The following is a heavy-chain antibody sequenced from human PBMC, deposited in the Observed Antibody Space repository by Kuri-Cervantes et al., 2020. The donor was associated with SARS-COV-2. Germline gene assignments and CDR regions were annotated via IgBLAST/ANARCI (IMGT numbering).Heavy chain of an antibody. Sequence: GSLRLSCTVSGGSISSYYWSWIRQPPGKGLEWIGYIYYSGSTNYNPSLKSRVTISVDTSKNQFSLKLSSVTAADTAVYYCARDFRVGATTLDYWGQGTLVTVSS. CDR2: IYYSGST. V-gene: IGHV4-59*01. D-gene: IGHD1-26*01. CDR1: GGSISSYY. CDR3: ARDFRVGATTLDY. J-gene: IGHJ4*02.